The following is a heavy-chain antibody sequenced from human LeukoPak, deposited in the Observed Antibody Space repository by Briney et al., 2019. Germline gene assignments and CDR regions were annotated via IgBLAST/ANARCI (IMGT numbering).Heavy chain of an antibody. CDR2: IYPGDSDT. D-gene: IGHD5-24*01. CDR3: ARLTDNDGYQKFDY. V-gene: IGHV5-51*01. Sequence: GASPKISCKGSGYSFTSYWIGWVRQMPGKGLEWMGIIYPGDSDTRYSPSFQGQVTISADKSISTAYLQWSSLNASDTAMYYCARLTDNDGYQKFDYWGQGTLVTVSS. CDR1: GYSFTSYW. J-gene: IGHJ4*02.